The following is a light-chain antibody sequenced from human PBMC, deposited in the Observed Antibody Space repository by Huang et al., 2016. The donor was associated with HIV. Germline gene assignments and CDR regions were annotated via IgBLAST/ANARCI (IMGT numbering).Light chain of an antibody. CDR2: DAS. Sequence: EIVMTQSPATLSVSPGEGATLYCRASQSVTSRLAWYQQKPGQAPRLLIYDASTRATGNPARFSGSGSETEFTLTISSLQSEDFAVYYCQQYDNWPPGRTFGQGTKVEIK. CDR3: QQYDNWPPGRT. J-gene: IGKJ1*01. CDR1: QSVTSR. V-gene: IGKV3-15*01.